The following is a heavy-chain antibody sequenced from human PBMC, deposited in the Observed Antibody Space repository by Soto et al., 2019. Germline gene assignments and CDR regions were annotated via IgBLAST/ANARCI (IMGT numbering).Heavy chain of an antibody. CDR3: AKNYYFDH. Sequence: EVQLLESGGGLVQPGGSLRLSCAASGFTFSTYAMSWVRQAPGKGLEWVSSINVDDSTYYADSVKGRFTISGDNSKSTLFLELSSLRAEDTATFYCAKNYYFDHWGQGILVTVSS. CDR2: INVDDST. V-gene: IGHV3-23*01. J-gene: IGHJ4*02. CDR1: GFTFSTYA.